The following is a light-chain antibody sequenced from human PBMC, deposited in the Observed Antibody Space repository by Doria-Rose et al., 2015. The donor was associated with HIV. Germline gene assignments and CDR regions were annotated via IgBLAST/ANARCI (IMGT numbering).Light chain of an antibody. CDR2: KAS. CDR1: QSISDR. J-gene: IGKJ2*04. CDR3: QQYNSYPCS. Sequence: TITCRASQSISDRLAWYQQRPGKAPKLLIFKASTLESGVPSRFSGSGSGTEFTLTITDLQPDDFATYSCQQYNSYPCSFGQGTKLEIK. V-gene: IGKV1-5*03.